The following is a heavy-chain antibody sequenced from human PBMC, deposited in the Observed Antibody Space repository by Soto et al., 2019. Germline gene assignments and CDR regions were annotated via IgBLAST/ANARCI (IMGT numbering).Heavy chain of an antibody. Sequence: SVKVSCKASGDTFTTYTINWVRQAPGQGLEWMGGIVPILGAGNYAQKFQGRVTITADRSTTTAYLDLSSLRSDDTAVYYCAREGEGIPAHRYWGQGTLVTVSS. V-gene: IGHV1-69*08. CDR3: AREGEGIPAHRY. CDR1: GDTFTTYT. CDR2: IVPILGAG. D-gene: IGHD3-16*01. J-gene: IGHJ4*02.